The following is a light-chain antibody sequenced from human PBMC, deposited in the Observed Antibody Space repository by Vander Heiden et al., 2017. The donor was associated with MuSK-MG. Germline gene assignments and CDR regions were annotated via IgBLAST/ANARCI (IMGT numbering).Light chain of an antibody. V-gene: IGKV1-39*01. Sequence: DIQMTQSPSSLSASVGDRVTITCRASQSISSYLNWYQQKPGKAPKLLIYAASSLQSGVPSRFSGSGSGTGFTLTMSSLQPEDFATYYCQQSYSTPRTFGGGTKVEIK. CDR3: QQSYSTPRT. CDR2: AAS. CDR1: QSISSY. J-gene: IGKJ4*01.